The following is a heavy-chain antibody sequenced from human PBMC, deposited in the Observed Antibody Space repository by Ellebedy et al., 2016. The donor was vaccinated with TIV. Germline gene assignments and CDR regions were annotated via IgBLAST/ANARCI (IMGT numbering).Heavy chain of an antibody. D-gene: IGHD3-22*01. J-gene: IGHJ3*02. CDR3: ARPLVHYDRTDAFDI. V-gene: IGHV1-69*13. CDR1: GGTFSSYA. Sequence: SVKVSXXASGGTFSSYAISWVRQAPGQGLEWMGGIIPIFCTANYAQKFQGRVTITADESTSTAYMELSSLRSEDTAVYYCARPLVHYDRTDAFDIWGQGTMVTVSS. CDR2: IIPIFCTA.